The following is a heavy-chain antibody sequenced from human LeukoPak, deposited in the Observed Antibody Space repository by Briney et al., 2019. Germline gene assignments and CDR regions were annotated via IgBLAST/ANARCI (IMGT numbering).Heavy chain of an antibody. CDR3: RAADDLNDY. Sequence: GGSLRLSCAASGFTFSGSAMHWVRQASGKGLEWLGRIRSKADSYTTAYAASVKGRFIVSRDDSKNTAYLRMNSLKTEDTAVYYCRAADDLNDYWGQGTLVTVSS. CDR2: IRSKADSYTT. D-gene: IGHD3/OR15-3a*01. V-gene: IGHV3-73*01. CDR1: GFTFSGSA. J-gene: IGHJ4*02.